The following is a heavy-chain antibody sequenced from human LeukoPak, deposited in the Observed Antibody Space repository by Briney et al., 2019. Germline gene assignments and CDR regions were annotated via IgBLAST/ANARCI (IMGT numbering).Heavy chain of an antibody. J-gene: IGHJ4*02. D-gene: IGHD1-26*01. CDR3: VSPYSGTYSYFDY. CDR1: GFTFSSYA. V-gene: IGHV3-30-3*01. Sequence: PGGSLRLSCAASGFTFSSYAIHWVRQAPGKGLEWVAVISYDGSNKYYADSVKGRFTISRDNSKNTLYLQMNSLRAEDTAVYYCVSPYSGTYSYFDYWGQGTLVTVSS. CDR2: ISYDGSNK.